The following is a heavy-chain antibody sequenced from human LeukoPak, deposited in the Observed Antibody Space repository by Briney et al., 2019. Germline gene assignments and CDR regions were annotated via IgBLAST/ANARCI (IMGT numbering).Heavy chain of an antibody. CDR3: ARASTGYSNPGDSSGCYDY. CDR2: IYPGDSDT. V-gene: IGHV5-51*01. Sequence: GESLKISCKGSGYSFTSYWIGWVRQMPGKGLEWMGIIYPGDSDTRYSPSFQGQVTISADKSISTAYLQWSSLKASDTAMYYCARASTGYSNPGDSSGCYDYWGQGTLVTVSS. J-gene: IGHJ4*02. CDR1: GYSFTSYW. D-gene: IGHD3-22*01.